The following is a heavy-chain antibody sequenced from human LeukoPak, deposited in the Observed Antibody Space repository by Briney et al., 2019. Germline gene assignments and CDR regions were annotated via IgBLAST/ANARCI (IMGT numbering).Heavy chain of an antibody. CDR2: IYSGGST. Sequence: PGRSLRLSCAASGFTVSSNYMSWVRQAPGKGLEWASVIYSGGSTYYADSVKGRFTISRDNSKNTLYLQMNSLRAEDTAVYYCAKDRGYCSSASCYAGHFDYWGQGTLVTVSS. V-gene: IGHV3-66*01. J-gene: IGHJ4*02. CDR1: GFTVSSNY. D-gene: IGHD2-2*01. CDR3: AKDRGYCSSASCYAGHFDY.